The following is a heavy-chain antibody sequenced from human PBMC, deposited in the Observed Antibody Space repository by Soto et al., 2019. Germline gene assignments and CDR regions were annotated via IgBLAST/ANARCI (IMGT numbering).Heavy chain of an antibody. Sequence: EVQLVESGGGLVQPGGSLRLSCAASGFTFSSYSMNWLRQAPGKGLELVSYISSSSSTIYYADSVKGRFTISRDNAKYSLYLQMNSLRAEDTAVYYCARIPEGYCSGGSCYEVPTPDPFDYWGQGTLVTVSS. CDR3: ARIPEGYCSGGSCYEVPTPDPFDY. J-gene: IGHJ4*02. CDR1: GFTFSSYS. V-gene: IGHV3-48*01. D-gene: IGHD2-15*01. CDR2: ISSSSSTI.